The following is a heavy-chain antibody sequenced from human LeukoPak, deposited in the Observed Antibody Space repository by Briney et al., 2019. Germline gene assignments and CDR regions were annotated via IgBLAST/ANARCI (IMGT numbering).Heavy chain of an antibody. Sequence: ASVKVSCKASGYTFTSYGFSWVRQAPGQGLEWMGWISAYNGNTNYAQKLQGRATMTTDTSTSTAYMELRSLRSDDTAVYYCARGLPTYYYDSSGYYYGFDYWGQGTLVTVSS. V-gene: IGHV1-18*01. J-gene: IGHJ4*02. CDR2: ISAYNGNT. D-gene: IGHD3-22*01. CDR1: GYTFTSYG. CDR3: ARGLPTYYYDSSGYYYGFDY.